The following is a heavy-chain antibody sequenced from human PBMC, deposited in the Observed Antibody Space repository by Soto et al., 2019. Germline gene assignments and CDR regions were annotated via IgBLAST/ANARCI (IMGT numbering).Heavy chain of an antibody. V-gene: IGHV3-11*01. CDR1: GFAFRHNY. J-gene: IGHJ5*02. Sequence: GGSLRLSCTVSGFAFRHNYLTWIRQAPGKGLEWLSYINTGGSPAYHADSVKGRFTISTDIAKKSLYLQMDSLRADDTGVYYCATGGIYYETWGQGTLVTVSS. CDR3: ATGGIYYET. CDR2: INTGGSPA. D-gene: IGHD1-26*01.